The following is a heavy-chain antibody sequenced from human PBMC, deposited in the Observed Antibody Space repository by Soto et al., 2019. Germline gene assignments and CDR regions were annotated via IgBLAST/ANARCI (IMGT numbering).Heavy chain of an antibody. V-gene: IGHV4-59*08. Sequence: SETLSLTCTVSGGSISNFYWSWIRQPPGKGLEWIGYVYYTGSTSYNPSLKRRVTFSADSSRGQFSLRLNSVTAADTAVYYCARTVLGLVFLAVFFVNYSSYMDVWGKGTRVTXPS. CDR2: VYYTGST. J-gene: IGHJ6*03. D-gene: IGHD3-16*01. CDR3: ARTVLGLVFLAVFFVNYSSYMDV. CDR1: GGSISNFY.